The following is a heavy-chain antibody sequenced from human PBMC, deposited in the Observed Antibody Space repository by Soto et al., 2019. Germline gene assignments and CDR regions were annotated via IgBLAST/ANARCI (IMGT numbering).Heavy chain of an antibody. Sequence: QVQLVESGGGVVQPGRSLRLSCAASGFTFSSYGMHWVRQAPGKGLEWVAVIWYDGSNKYYADSVKGRFTISRDNSKNTLYLQMNSLRAEDTAVYYCARDARTLRYCSSTSCYRGWFDPWGQGTLVTVSS. J-gene: IGHJ5*02. V-gene: IGHV3-33*01. D-gene: IGHD2-2*01. CDR2: IWYDGSNK. CDR1: GFTFSSYG. CDR3: ARDARTLRYCSSTSCYRGWFDP.